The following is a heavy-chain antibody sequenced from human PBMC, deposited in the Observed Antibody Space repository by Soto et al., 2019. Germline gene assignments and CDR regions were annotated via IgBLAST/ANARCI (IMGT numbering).Heavy chain of an antibody. CDR3: AKELMITFGGVAGFDY. CDR1: GFTFSSYG. J-gene: IGHJ4*02. V-gene: IGHV3-30*18. Sequence: QVQLVESGGGVVQPGRSLRLSCAASGFTFSSYGMHWVRQAPGKGLEWVAVISYDGSNKYYADSVKGRFTISRDNSKNTLYLQMNSLRAEDTAVYYCAKELMITFGGVAGFDYWGQGTLVTVSS. D-gene: IGHD3-16*01. CDR2: ISYDGSNK.